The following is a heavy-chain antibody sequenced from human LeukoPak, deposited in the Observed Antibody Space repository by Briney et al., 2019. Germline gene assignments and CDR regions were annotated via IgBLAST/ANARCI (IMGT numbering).Heavy chain of an antibody. J-gene: IGHJ4*02. Sequence: GGSLRLSCAASGFTFSSYAMHWVRQAPGKGLEWVAVISYDGSNKYYADSVKGRFTISRDNSKNTLYLQMNSLRAEDTALYYCAKDIGNWGQGTLVTVSS. CDR2: ISYDGSNK. CDR1: GFTFSSYA. V-gene: IGHV3-30-3*01. CDR3: AKDIGN. D-gene: IGHD1-26*01.